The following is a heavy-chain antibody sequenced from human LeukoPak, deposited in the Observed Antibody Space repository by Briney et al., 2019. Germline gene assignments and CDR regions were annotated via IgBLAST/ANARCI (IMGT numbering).Heavy chain of an antibody. Sequence: PGGSLRLSCAAPGFTFSSYWMHWVRQAPGKGLVWVSRINSDGSSTSYADSVKGRFTISRDNAKNTLYLQMNSLRAEDTAVYYCARSRVTMIVDYWGQGTLVTVSS. J-gene: IGHJ4*02. CDR1: GFTFSSYW. V-gene: IGHV3-74*01. CDR3: ARSRVTMIVDY. D-gene: IGHD3-22*01. CDR2: INSDGSST.